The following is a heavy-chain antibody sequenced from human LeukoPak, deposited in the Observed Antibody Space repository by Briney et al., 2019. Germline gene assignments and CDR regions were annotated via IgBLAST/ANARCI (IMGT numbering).Heavy chain of an antibody. CDR1: GGSISSGGYY. CDR3: AREVESGGARWFDP. Sequence: SETLSLTCTVSGGSISSGGYYWSWIRQHPGKGLEWIGYIYYSGSTYYNPSLKSRVTISVDTSKNQFSLKLSSVTAADTAVHYCAREVESGGARWFDPWGQGTLVTVSS. V-gene: IGHV4-31*03. D-gene: IGHD4/OR15-4a*01. CDR2: IYYSGST. J-gene: IGHJ5*02.